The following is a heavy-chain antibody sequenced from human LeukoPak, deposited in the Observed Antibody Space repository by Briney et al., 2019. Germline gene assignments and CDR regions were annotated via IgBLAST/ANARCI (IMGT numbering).Heavy chain of an antibody. D-gene: IGHD5-18*01. Sequence: GGSLRLSCAASGFTFSDYYMSWIRQAPGKGLEWVSYISSSGSTIYYADSVKGRFTISRGNAKNSLYLQMNSLRAEDTAVYYCARDTDTAMESFDYWGQGTLVTVSS. J-gene: IGHJ4*02. CDR3: ARDTDTAMESFDY. CDR1: GFTFSDYY. CDR2: ISSSGSTI. V-gene: IGHV3-11*01.